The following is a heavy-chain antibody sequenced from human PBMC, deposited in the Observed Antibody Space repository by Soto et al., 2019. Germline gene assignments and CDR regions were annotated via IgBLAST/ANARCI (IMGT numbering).Heavy chain of an antibody. CDR2: IYHSGST. CDR1: SGTISSSNW. Sequence: SETLSLTCAVSSGTISSSNWWSWVRQPPGKGLEWIGEIYHSGSTNYNPSLKSRVTISVDKSKNQFSLKLSSVTAADTAVYYCARTCAGLRDYYYYYMDVWGKGTTVTVSS. J-gene: IGHJ6*03. D-gene: IGHD4-17*01. V-gene: IGHV4-4*02. CDR3: ARTCAGLRDYYYYYMDV.